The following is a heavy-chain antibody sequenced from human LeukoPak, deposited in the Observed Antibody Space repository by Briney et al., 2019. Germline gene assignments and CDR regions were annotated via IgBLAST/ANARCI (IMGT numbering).Heavy chain of an antibody. CDR3: ARGLRSLTVYAGDDY. CDR1: GGSFSGYY. J-gene: IGHJ4*02. CDR2: INHSGST. V-gene: IGHV4-34*01. D-gene: IGHD2-8*01. Sequence: PSETLSLTCAVYGGSFSGYYWSWIRQPPGKGLEWIGEINHSGSTNYNPSLKSRVTISVDTSKKQFSLKLSSVTAADTAVYYCARGLRSLTVYAGDDYWGQGTLVTVSS.